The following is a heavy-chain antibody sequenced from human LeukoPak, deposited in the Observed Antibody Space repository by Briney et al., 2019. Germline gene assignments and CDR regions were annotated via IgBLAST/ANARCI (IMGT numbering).Heavy chain of an antibody. CDR2: IKSKSDTGTT. CDR1: GFTFSNAW. CDR3: ARDRDQLRYYYGSGSYSAFDY. J-gene: IGHJ4*02. D-gene: IGHD3-10*01. Sequence: PGGSLRLSCAASGFTFSNAWMSWVRQAPGKGLEWVGRIKSKSDTGTTDYAAPVKGRFTISRDNAKNSLYLQMNSLRAEDTAVYYCARDRDQLRYYYGSGSYSAFDYWGQGTLVTVSS. V-gene: IGHV3-15*01.